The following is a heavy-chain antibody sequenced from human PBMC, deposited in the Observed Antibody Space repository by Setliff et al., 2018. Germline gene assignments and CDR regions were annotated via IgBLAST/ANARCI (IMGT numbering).Heavy chain of an antibody. V-gene: IGHV4-4*08. J-gene: IGHJ4*02. CDR1: GDSIYNHF. Sequence: PSETLSLTCTVSGDSIYNHFWSWVRQPPGKGLEWIGYIYSTGSTNYNPSLKSRVAISIDTSKNQFSLKVNSVTAADTAIYYCARGLNNVSWTFAYWGQGSLVTVSS. CDR3: ARGLNNVSWTFAY. D-gene: IGHD2-15*01. CDR2: IYSTGST.